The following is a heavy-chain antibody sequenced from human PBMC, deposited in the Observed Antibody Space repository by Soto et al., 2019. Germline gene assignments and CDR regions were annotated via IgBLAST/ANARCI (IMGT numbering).Heavy chain of an antibody. Sequence: GGSLRLSCASSAFTFTNAWINSVRQAPSKGLECVGRIKSNTEGQTTDSAPSVKGTVAISRDDKKSMVYLQMNSLKTEHTAVYYCTTDSYIPLVLIRFDYWGHGTLVTVSS. J-gene: IGHJ4*01. CDR2: IKSNTEGQTT. V-gene: IGHV3-15*07. CDR1: AFTFTNAW. CDR3: TTDSYIPLVLIRFDY. D-gene: IGHD2-8*01.